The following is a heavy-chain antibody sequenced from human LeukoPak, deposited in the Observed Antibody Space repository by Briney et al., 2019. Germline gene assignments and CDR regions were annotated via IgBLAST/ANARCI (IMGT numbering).Heavy chain of an antibody. Sequence: PSETLSLTCIVSGGXISSSDYYWGWIRQPPGKGLEWIGSIYYSGNTYYNSSLKSRVTISVDTSKNRFSLRLSSVTAADTAVYYCARVPGIALAGIDYWGQGTLVTVSS. D-gene: IGHD6-19*01. J-gene: IGHJ4*02. CDR1: GGXISSSDYY. CDR3: ARVPGIALAGIDY. CDR2: IYYSGNT. V-gene: IGHV4-39*01.